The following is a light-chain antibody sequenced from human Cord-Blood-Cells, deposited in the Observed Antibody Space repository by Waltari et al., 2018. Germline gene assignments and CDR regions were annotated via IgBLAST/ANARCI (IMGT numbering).Light chain of an antibody. V-gene: IGKV1-39*01. Sequence: DIQLTQSPSSLSASVGDRVPITCRASERISSYLNWYQQKPGKAPKLLIYAASSLQSGIASRFSGSESGTDFTLAISILQPEDFATYYCQQSYSTAYTLGQGTKLEIK. CDR3: QQSYSTAYT. CDR2: AAS. J-gene: IGKJ2*01. CDR1: ERISSY.